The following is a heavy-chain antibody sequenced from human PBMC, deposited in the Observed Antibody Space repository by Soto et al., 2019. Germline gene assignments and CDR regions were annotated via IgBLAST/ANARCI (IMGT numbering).Heavy chain of an antibody. V-gene: IGHV4-31*03. J-gene: IGHJ6*02. CDR2: IYYSGST. CDR1: GGSISSGGYY. D-gene: IGHD5-12*01. Sequence: SETLSLTCTVSGGSISSGGYYWSWIRQHPGKGLDWIGYIYYSGSTYYNPSLKSRVTISVDTSKNQFSLKLSSVTAADTAVYYCARDGSLERVATKDYYYGMDVWGQGTTVTVSS. CDR3: ARDGSLERVATKDYYYGMDV.